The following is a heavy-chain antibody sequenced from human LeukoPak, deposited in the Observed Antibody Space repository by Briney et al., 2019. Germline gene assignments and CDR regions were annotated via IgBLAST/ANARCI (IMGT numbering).Heavy chain of an antibody. CDR3: ARGSLDFWSGYTPYYFDY. D-gene: IGHD3-3*01. CDR1: GFRFSVHH. J-gene: IGHJ4*02. CDR2: IRNKANGYTT. V-gene: IGHV3-72*01. Sequence: GGSLRLSCAVSGFRFSVHHMEWVREAPGRGLEWGGRIRNKANGYTTEYAASVNGRFTISRDDSKSSLFLQMNGLITEDTAVYYCARGSLDFWSGYTPYYFDYWGQGTLVSVSS.